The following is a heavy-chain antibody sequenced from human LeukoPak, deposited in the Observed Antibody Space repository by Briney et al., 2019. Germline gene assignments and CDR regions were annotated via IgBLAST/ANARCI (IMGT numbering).Heavy chain of an antibody. CDR3: ARVPRVGDFWSGYNYYYMDV. D-gene: IGHD3-3*01. CDR1: GGSISSGDYY. V-gene: IGHV4-30-4*08. Sequence: PSETLSLTCTVSGGSISSGDYYWSWIRQPPGKGLEWIEYIYYSGSTYYNPSLKSRVTISVDTSKNQFSLKLSSVTAADTAVYYCARVPRVGDFWSGYNYYYMDVWGKGTTVTVSS. CDR2: IYYSGST. J-gene: IGHJ6*03.